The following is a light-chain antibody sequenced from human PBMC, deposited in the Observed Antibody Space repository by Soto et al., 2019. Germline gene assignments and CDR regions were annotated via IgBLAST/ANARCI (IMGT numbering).Light chain of an antibody. CDR3: AAWDDSLSAWV. CDR2: EVT. V-gene: IGLV2-23*02. J-gene: IGLJ3*02. CDR1: SSDVATYNL. Sequence: QSALTQPASVSGSPGQSITISCTGTSSDVATYNLVSWYQQRPGTAPQLIIYEVTKRPSGVSTRFSGSQSGNTASLTISGLQADDEADYYCAAWDDSLSAWVFGGGTKLTVL.